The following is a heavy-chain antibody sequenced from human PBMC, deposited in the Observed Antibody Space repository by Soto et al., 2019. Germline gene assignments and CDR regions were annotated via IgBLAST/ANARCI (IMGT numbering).Heavy chain of an antibody. Sequence: SETLSLTCTVSGGSISTGGYYWSWIRQYPGKGLEWLGYIDGSGYTFYNPSLQSRLALSMDTSKNQFSLKLSSATAADTAVYFCARKQAGFFYGIDYWGQGTLVTVSS. D-gene: IGHD3-3*01. CDR2: IDGSGYT. CDR3: ARKQAGFFYGIDY. CDR1: GGSISTGGYY. V-gene: IGHV4-31*03. J-gene: IGHJ4*02.